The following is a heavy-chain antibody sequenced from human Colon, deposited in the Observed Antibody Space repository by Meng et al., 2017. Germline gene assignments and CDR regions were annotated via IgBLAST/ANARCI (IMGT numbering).Heavy chain of an antibody. D-gene: IGHD6-19*01. CDR1: GASISSATF. CDR3: ASSSGWWRLDS. Sequence: QVHMQESGPGLVKPSVTLSLTCAVSGASISSATFWTWVRQTSGKGLEWIGEYYYGGSTSYNPSLRSRATISMDKSKNQFSLQIDSVAAADTAKYYCASSSGWWRLDSWGQGTLVTVSS. CDR2: YYYGGST. J-gene: IGHJ4*02. V-gene: IGHV4-4*02.